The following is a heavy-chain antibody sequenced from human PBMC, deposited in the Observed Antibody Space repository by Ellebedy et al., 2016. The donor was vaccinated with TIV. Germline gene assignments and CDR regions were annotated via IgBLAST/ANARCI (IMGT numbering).Heavy chain of an antibody. V-gene: IGHV3-23*01. D-gene: IGHD3-10*01. CDR2: ISGRGNTT. CDR1: GFTFSNYW. J-gene: IGHJ6*02. CDR3: SRGLDYYDALDI. Sequence: GESLKISCAASGFTFSNYWMNWVRQAPGKGLEWVSSISGRGNTTDYADSVKGRFTISRDNSKNTLYLQTNSLRGEDTAVYYCSRGLDYYDALDIWGQGTTVTVSS.